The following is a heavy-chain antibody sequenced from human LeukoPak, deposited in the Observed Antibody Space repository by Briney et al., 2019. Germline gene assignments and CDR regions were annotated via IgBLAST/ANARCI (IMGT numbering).Heavy chain of an antibody. Sequence: PSETLSLTCTVSGGSISSGGYYWSWIRQPPGKGLEWIGYIYHSGSTYYNPSLKSRVTISVDRSKNQFSLKLSSVTAADTAVYYCARGLSGFYYDSSGYYLGYAFDIWGQGTMVTVSS. CDR2: IYHSGST. CDR3: ARGLSGFYYDSSGYYLGYAFDI. J-gene: IGHJ3*02. V-gene: IGHV4-30-2*01. D-gene: IGHD3-22*01. CDR1: GGSISSGGYY.